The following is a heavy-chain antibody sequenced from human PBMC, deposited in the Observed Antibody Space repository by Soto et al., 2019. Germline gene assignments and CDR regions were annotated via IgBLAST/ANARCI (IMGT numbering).Heavy chain of an antibody. CDR1: GYSFTSYW. CDR3: AREDTAMGAAYYYYGMDV. D-gene: IGHD5-18*01. Sequence: PGESLKISCKGSGYSFTSYWIGWVRQMPWKGLEWMGIIYPGDSDTRYSPSFQGQVTMTTDTSTSTAYMELRSLRSDDTAVYYCAREDTAMGAAYYYYGMDVWGQGTTVTVSS. J-gene: IGHJ6*02. CDR2: IYPGDSDT. V-gene: IGHV5-51*01.